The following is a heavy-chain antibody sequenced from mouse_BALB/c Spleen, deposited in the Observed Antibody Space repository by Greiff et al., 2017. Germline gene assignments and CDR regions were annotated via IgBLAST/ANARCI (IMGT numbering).Heavy chain of an antibody. CDR3: ARRVYYDPPWFAY. CDR2: ILPGSGST. CDR1: GYTFSSYW. D-gene: IGHD2-4*01. Sequence: QVQLQQSGAELMKPGASVKISCKATGYTFSSYWIEWVKQRPGHGLEWIGEILPGSGSTNYNEKFKGKATFTADTSSNTAYMQLSSLTSEDSAVYYCARRVYYDPPWFAYWGQGTLVTVSA. J-gene: IGHJ3*01. V-gene: IGHV1-9*01.